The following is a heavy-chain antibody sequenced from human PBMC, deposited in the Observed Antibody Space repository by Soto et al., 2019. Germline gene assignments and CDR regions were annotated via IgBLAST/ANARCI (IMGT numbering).Heavy chain of an antibody. V-gene: IGHV3-23*01. CDR1: GFTFNSYA. J-gene: IGHJ4*02. CDR3: AKLITMIVVAPYDY. Sequence: GGSLRLSCAASGFTFNSYAMSWVRQAPGKGLEWVSAISGSGGSTYYADSVKGRFTISRDNSKNTLYLQMNSLRAEDTAVYYCAKLITMIVVAPYDYWGQGTLVTVSS. CDR2: ISGSGGST. D-gene: IGHD3-22*01.